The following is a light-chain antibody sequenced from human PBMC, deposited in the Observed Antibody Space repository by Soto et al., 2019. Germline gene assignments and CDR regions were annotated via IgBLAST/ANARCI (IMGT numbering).Light chain of an antibody. CDR3: QQDDNSLYT. J-gene: IGKJ2*01. CDR2: AAS. Sequence: EIVLTQSPGTLSLSPGERATLSCRASQSVSSTYLAWYQQKPGQPPRLLIYAASSRATGIPDRFSGTGSGTDFTLTISRLEPEDFAVYYCQQDDNSLYTFGPGTKLEIK. V-gene: IGKV3-20*01. CDR1: QSVSSTY.